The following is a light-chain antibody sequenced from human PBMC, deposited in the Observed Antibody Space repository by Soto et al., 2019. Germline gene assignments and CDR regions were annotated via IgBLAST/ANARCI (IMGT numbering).Light chain of an antibody. CDR2: EGS. CDR1: TRDVGSYNL. J-gene: IGLJ1*01. CDR3: CSYAGDSTYG. V-gene: IGLV2-23*01. Sequence: QSALTQPASVSGSPGQSIAISCTGTTRDVGSYNLVSWYQQHPGKAPKVMIYEGSKRPSGVSDRFSGSKSGNTASLTISGLQADDEADYYCCSYAGDSTYGFGTGTKLTVL.